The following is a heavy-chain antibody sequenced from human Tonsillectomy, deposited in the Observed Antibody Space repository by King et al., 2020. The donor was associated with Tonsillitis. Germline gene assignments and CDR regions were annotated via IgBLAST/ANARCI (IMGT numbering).Heavy chain of an antibody. V-gene: IGHV1-24*01. CDR1: GYTLSELS. CDR2: FDPEDGEP. D-gene: IGHD2-21*01. CDR3: AAGRAYCGGDCHPPDY. J-gene: IGHJ4*02. Sequence: VQLVQSGAEVKKPGASVKVSCKVSGYTLSELSMHWVRQAPGKGLEWMGGFDPEDGEPIYAQKFQGRVTMTEDTSTDTAYMELSSLRSEDTAVYYCAAGRAYCGGDCHPPDYWGQGTLVTVSS.